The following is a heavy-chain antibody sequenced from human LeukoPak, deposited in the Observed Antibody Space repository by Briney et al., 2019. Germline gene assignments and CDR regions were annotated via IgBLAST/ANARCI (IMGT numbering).Heavy chain of an antibody. D-gene: IGHD1-26*01. V-gene: IGHV1-69*13. CDR1: GGTFSSYA. J-gene: IGHJ4*02. CDR3: ARSGIVDSGSYS. CDR2: IIPIFGTA. Sequence: ASVKVSCKASGGTFSSYAISWVRQAPGQGLEWMGGIIPIFGTANNAQKFRGRVTITADESTSTAYMELSRLRAEDTAVYYCARSGIVDSGSYSWGQGTLVTVSS.